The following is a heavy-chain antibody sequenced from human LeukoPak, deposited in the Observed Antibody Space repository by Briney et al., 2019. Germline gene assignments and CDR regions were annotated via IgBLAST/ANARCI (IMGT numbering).Heavy chain of an antibody. Sequence: ASVKVSYKASGGTFSSYAISWVRQAPGQGLEWMGRIIPILGIANYAQKFQGRVTITADKSTSTAYMELSSLRSEDTAVYYCARDRLLCSGGSCYSIAFDYWGQGTLVTVSS. CDR3: ARDRLLCSGGSCYSIAFDY. CDR1: GGTFSSYA. CDR2: IIPILGIA. J-gene: IGHJ4*02. D-gene: IGHD2-15*01. V-gene: IGHV1-69*04.